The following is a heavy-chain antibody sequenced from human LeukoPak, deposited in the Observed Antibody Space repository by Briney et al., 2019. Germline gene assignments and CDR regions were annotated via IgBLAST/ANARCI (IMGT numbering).Heavy chain of an antibody. V-gene: IGHV3-9*01. CDR1: GFTFDDYG. J-gene: IGHJ6*03. D-gene: IGHD3-9*01. CDR2: ISWNSGSI. Sequence: GGSLRLSCAASGFTFDDYGMHWVRHGPGKGLEWVSGISWNSGSIGYGDAVKGRFTISRDNAKNSLYLQMNSLRAEDTALYYCVKGTGPHYDILTAYRGGDGAYYYNYMDVWGKGTTVTIFS. CDR3: VKGTGPHYDILTAYRGGDGAYYYNYMDV.